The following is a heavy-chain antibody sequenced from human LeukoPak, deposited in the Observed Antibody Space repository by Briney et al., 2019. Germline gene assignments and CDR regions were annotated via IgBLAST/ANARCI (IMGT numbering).Heavy chain of an antibody. J-gene: IGHJ3*02. CDR1: GSTFSSYG. CDR3: AKDYCGGDCYAFDI. D-gene: IGHD2-21*02. CDR2: ISYAGSNK. Sequence: HPGGSLRLSCAASGSTFSSYGMHWVRQAPGKGLEWVAVISYAGSNKYYADSVKGRFTISRDNSKNTLYLQMNSLRAKDTAVYYCAKDYCGGDCYAFDIWGQGTMVTVSS. V-gene: IGHV3-30*18.